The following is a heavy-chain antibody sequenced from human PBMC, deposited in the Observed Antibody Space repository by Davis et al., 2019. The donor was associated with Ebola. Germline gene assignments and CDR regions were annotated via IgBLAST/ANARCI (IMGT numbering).Heavy chain of an antibody. V-gene: IGHV4-39*01. CDR1: GGSIISSSSY. CDR3: ARGVRYPDY. Sequence: SETLSLTCTVSGGSIISSSSYWGWIRQPPRKGLEWIGSIYYSGITYYNPSLKSRVTISVDTSKNQFSLKLRSVTAADTAVYYCARGVRYPDYWGQGTLVTVSS. J-gene: IGHJ4*02. D-gene: IGHD1-14*01. CDR2: IYYSGIT.